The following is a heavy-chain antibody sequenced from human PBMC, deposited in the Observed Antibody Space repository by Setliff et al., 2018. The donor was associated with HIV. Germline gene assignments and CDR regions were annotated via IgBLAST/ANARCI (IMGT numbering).Heavy chain of an antibody. Sequence: GGSLRLSCSASGFTFDDYGMSWVRQAPGKGLEWVSGVNWHGSSTGYADSVKGRFVISRDNARNSLYLQMNSLRAEDTAVYFCARVLLITNAVYGVVSNRFDPWGRGSQVTVSS. CDR2: VNWHGSST. V-gene: IGHV3-20*04. CDR3: ARVLLITNAVYGVVSNRFDP. D-gene: IGHD3-3*01. CDR1: GFTFDDYG. J-gene: IGHJ5*02.